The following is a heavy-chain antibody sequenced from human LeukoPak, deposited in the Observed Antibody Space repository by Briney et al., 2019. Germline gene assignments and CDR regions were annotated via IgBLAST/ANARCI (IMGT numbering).Heavy chain of an antibody. CDR1: GGTFSSYA. J-gene: IGHJ4*02. Sequence: SVKVSCKASGGTFSSYAISWVRQAPGQGLEWMGRIIPILGIANYAQKFQGRVTMTEDTSTDTAYIELSSLRSEDTAVYYCATGPGYFDYWGQGTLVTVSS. CDR2: IIPILGIA. D-gene: IGHD2-8*02. CDR3: ATGPGYFDY. V-gene: IGHV1-69*04.